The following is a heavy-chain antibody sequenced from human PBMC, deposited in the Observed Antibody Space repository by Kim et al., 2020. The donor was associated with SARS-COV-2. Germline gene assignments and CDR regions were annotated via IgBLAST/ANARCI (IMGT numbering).Heavy chain of an antibody. CDR3: ARATLALDV. Sequence: GGSLRLSCAASGFTFSTYDMNWVRQTPGKGLEWVSAIGTAGDTVYVGSVKGGFTISRENAKNYLYLQINSLRAGDTAVYYCARATLALDVWGQGTTVTASS. CDR2: IGTAGDT. J-gene: IGHJ6*02. V-gene: IGHV3-13*01. CDR1: GFTFSTYD.